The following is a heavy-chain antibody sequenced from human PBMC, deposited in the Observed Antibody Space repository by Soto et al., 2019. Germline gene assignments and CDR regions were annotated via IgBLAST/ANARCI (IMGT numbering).Heavy chain of an antibody. J-gene: IGHJ4*02. D-gene: IGHD2-15*01. CDR3: ARDIRRLEVDDITGDFDY. V-gene: IGHV3-23*01. CDR1: GFTFSSYA. Sequence: GGSLRLSCAASGFTFSSYAMSWVRQAPGKGLEWVSSISSSGGSTYYADSVKGRFTISRDNSKNTLYLQMNSLRAEDTAVYYCARDIRRLEVDDITGDFDYWGQGTLVTVSS. CDR2: ISSSGGST.